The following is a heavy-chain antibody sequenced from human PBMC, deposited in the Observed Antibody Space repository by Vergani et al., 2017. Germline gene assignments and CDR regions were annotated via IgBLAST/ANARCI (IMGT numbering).Heavy chain of an antibody. Sequence: EVQLVESGGDLVQPGGSLRLSCAASGFTFNHYALNWVRQAPGKGLEWVSGISGSGGSTYYAGSVKGRFTISRDSSKNTLYLQMNSLSAGDTAVYYCAKANPRNSGYDYLYYYHAMDVWGQXP. CDR2: ISGSGGST. CDR1: GFTFNHYA. J-gene: IGHJ6*02. CDR3: AKANPRNSGYDYLYYYHAMDV. V-gene: IGHV3-23*04. D-gene: IGHD5-12*01.